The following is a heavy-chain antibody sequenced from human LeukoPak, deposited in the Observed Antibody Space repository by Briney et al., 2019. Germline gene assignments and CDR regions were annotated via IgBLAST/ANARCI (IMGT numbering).Heavy chain of an antibody. Sequence: ASVKVSCKASGYTFTSYGISWVRQAPGQGLEWMGWISAYNGNTNYAQKFQGRVTMTRDTSISTAYMELSRLRSDDTAVYYCARLRYEQYYFDYWGQGTLVTVSS. D-gene: IGHD1/OR15-1a*01. CDR2: ISAYNGNT. CDR3: ARLRYEQYYFDY. CDR1: GYTFTSYG. V-gene: IGHV1-18*01. J-gene: IGHJ4*02.